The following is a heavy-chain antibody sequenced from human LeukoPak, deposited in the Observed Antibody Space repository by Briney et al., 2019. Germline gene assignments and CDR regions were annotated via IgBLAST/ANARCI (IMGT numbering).Heavy chain of an antibody. J-gene: IGHJ4*02. Sequence: GGSLRLSCAASGFTFRDHWMHWVRQAPGKGLEWVSAISGSGGSTYCADSVKGRFTISRDNSKNTLYLQMNSLRAEDTAVYYCAKDPTYYDFWSGYSYFDYWGQGTLVTVSS. V-gene: IGHV3-23*01. CDR3: AKDPTYYDFWSGYSYFDY. CDR2: ISGSGGST. CDR1: GFTFRDHW. D-gene: IGHD3-3*01.